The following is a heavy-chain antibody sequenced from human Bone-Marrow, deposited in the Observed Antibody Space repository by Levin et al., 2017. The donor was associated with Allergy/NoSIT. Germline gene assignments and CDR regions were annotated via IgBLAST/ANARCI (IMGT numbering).Heavy chain of an antibody. CDR2: ISGSGSGT. V-gene: IGHV3-23*01. CDR1: GFTFGTFA. J-gene: IGHJ3*02. D-gene: IGHD2-15*01. Sequence: GGSLRLSCAASGFTFGTFAMNWVRQAPGKGLDWVSGISGSGSGTHYADSVKGRFIISRDNSKNTVYLQMNSLRAEDTAVYYCAKTEGGGRGDAFDIWGQGTMVTVSS. CDR3: AKTEGGGRGDAFDI.